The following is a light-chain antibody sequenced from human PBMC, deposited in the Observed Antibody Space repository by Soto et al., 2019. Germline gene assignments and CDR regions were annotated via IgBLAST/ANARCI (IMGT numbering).Light chain of an antibody. CDR3: QRYGSSPWT. Sequence: ETVLTQSPGTLSLSPGERATLSCRASQTIRSNYLAWYRQTPGQAPRLLIYGASNRATGIADRFSGSGSGTDFTPIIRRPEPADFALYYCQRYGSSPWTFGQGTKVELK. V-gene: IGKV3-20*01. J-gene: IGKJ1*01. CDR1: QTIRSNY. CDR2: GAS.